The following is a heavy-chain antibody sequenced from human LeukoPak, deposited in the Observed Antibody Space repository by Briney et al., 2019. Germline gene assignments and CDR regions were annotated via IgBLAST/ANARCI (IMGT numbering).Heavy chain of an antibody. CDR2: INHRGST. J-gene: IGHJ4*02. CDR3: ARSRDDYFDY. CDR1: GGSFSDYF. V-gene: IGHV4-34*01. Sequence: SETLSLTCAVYGGSFSDYFWSWIRQPPGKGLEWIGEINHRGSTKYNPSLKSRVTISVDTSENQFSLKLTSVTAADTAVYYCARSRDDYFDYWGQGTLVTVSS.